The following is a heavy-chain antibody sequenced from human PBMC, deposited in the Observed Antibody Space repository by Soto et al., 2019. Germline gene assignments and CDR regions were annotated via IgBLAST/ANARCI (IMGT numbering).Heavy chain of an antibody. CDR3: ARLPGRPWSAFDS. Sequence: PSETLSLTCAVSGGSISSGGYSWSWIRQPPGKGLEWIGYVYYSGTTYYNPSLKSRVITSIDTSRNQFSLTLYSVTAADTAVYYCARLPGRPWSAFDSWGQGTPVTVSS. V-gene: IGHV4-30-2*01. CDR1: GGSISSGGYS. CDR2: VYYSGTT. D-gene: IGHD1-1*01. J-gene: IGHJ4*02.